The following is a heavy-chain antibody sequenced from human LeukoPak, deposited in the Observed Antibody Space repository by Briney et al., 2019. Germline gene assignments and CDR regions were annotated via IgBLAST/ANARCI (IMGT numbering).Heavy chain of an antibody. Sequence: PSETLSLTCSVSGGSIVRYYWSWIRQPPGKGLEWIGYIYYTGNTNYNPSLKSRLTISVDTSKNQFSLKLSSVTAADTAVYYCARYLAAGYFDLWGRGTLVTVS. D-gene: IGHD6-25*01. CDR3: ARYLAAGYFDL. J-gene: IGHJ2*01. CDR1: GGSIVRYY. V-gene: IGHV4-59*08. CDR2: IYYTGNT.